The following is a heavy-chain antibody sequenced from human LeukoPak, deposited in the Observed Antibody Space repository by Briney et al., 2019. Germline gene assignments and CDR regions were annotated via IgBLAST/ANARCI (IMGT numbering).Heavy chain of an antibody. CDR3: PKYRYSYGDLDY. CDR1: GFTFSSYA. Sequence: GGSLRLSCAASGFTFSSYAMSWVRQAPGKGLEWVSAISGSGGGTYYADSVKGRFTISRDNSKNTLYLQMNSLRAEDTAVYYCPKYRYSYGDLDYWGQGTLVTVSS. V-gene: IGHV3-23*01. D-gene: IGHD5-18*01. CDR2: ISGSGGGT. J-gene: IGHJ4*02.